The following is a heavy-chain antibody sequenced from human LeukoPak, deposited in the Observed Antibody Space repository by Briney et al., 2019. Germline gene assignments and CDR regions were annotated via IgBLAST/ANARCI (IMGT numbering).Heavy chain of an antibody. Sequence: GGSLRLSCAASGFTFSSYWMHWVRQAPGKGLVWVSRINSDGSSTTYADSVKGRFTISRDDAKNTLYLQMNSLRAEDTAMYYCARQYSYDSSGYYPWDYWGQGTLVTVSS. D-gene: IGHD3-22*01. CDR1: GFTFSSYW. CDR2: INSDGSST. J-gene: IGHJ4*02. CDR3: ARQYSYDSSGYYPWDY. V-gene: IGHV3-74*03.